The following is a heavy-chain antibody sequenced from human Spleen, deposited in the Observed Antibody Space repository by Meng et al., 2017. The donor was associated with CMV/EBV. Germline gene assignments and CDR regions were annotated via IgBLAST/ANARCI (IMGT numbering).Heavy chain of an antibody. CDR3: AKDWDCTSTSCYLDYGMDV. V-gene: IGHV4-59*11. CDR2: IYYSGTT. Sequence: GSLRLSCTVSGASISSHYWSWIRQLPGKGLEWIGHIYYSGTTNYNPSLKSRVTISVDTSKNQFSLKLRSVTAADTAVYYCAKDWDCTSTSCYLDYGMDVWGHGTTVTVSS. CDR1: GASISSHY. J-gene: IGHJ6*02. D-gene: IGHD2-2*01.